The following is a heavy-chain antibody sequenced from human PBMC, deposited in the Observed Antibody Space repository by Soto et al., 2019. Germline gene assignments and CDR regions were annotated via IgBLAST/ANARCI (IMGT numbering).Heavy chain of an antibody. CDR3: AKDKHELGEFHYLDY. CDR2: ISWNSGSI. Sequence: ESGGGLVQPGRSLRLSCAASGFTFDDYAMHWVRQAPGKGLEWVSGISWNSGSIDYADSVKGRFTISRDNAKNSLYLQMNSLRAEDTALYYCAKDKHELGEFHYLDYWGQGTLVTVSS. CDR1: GFTFDDYA. J-gene: IGHJ4*02. V-gene: IGHV3-9*01. D-gene: IGHD7-27*01.